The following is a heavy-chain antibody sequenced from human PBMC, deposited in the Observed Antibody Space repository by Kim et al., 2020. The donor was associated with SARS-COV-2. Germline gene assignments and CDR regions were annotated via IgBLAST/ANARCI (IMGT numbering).Heavy chain of an antibody. V-gene: IGHV3-23*01. D-gene: IGHD3-22*01. J-gene: IGHJ4*02. CDR3: AKAPSYYYDSSSYSIFDY. Sequence: KGRFTISRDNSKNTLYLQMNSLRAEDTAVYYCAKAPSYYYDSSSYSIFDYWGQGTLITVSS.